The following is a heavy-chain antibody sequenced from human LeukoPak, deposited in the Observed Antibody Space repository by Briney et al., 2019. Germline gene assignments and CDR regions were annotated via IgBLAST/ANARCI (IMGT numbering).Heavy chain of an antibody. CDR3: AKELYSYGKVGYYFDY. Sequence: GGTLRLSCAASGFTFSSYAMRWVRPAPGKGLEWVLAISGSGGSPYYADSVKGRFTISRDNSKNTLYLQKNSLRAEDTAVYYCAKELYSYGKVGYYFDYWGQGTLVTVSS. D-gene: IGHD5-18*01. V-gene: IGHV3-23*01. CDR2: ISGSGGSP. J-gene: IGHJ4*02. CDR1: GFTFSSYA.